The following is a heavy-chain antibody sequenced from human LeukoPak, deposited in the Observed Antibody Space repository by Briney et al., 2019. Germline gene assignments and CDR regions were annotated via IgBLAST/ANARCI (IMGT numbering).Heavy chain of an antibody. D-gene: IGHD3-16*01. CDR2: IDSGSRTI. Sequence: GGSLRLSCAASGFTVSSNYMSWVRQAPGKGLEWISFIDSGSRTIFYADSVKGRFTISRDNAKNSLFLQMSSLRAEDTAVYYCERRVPSQVITDYFDYWGQGTLVTVSS. V-gene: IGHV3-48*04. CDR3: ERRVPSQVITDYFDY. J-gene: IGHJ4*02. CDR1: GFTVSSNY.